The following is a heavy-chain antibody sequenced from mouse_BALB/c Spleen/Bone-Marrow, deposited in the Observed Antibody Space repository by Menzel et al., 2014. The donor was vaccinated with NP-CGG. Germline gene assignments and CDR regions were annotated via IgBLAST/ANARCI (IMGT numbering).Heavy chain of an antibody. CDR2: IDPSDSET. Sequence: VKLQESGAELVKPGAPVKLSCKASGYTFTRYWMNWVKQRPGRGLEWIGRIDPSDSETHYNQKFKDKATLTVDKSSSTAYIQLSSLTSEDSAVYYCARDDNYYFDYWGQGTTLTVSS. J-gene: IGHJ2*01. CDR1: GYTFTRYW. CDR3: ARDDNYYFDY. V-gene: IGHV1-74*04. D-gene: IGHD2-1*01.